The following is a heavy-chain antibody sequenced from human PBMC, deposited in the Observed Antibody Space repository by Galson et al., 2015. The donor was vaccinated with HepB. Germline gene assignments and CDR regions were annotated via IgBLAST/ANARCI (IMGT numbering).Heavy chain of an antibody. CDR2: IKSKTDGGTT. CDR3: TTSYSSGWYFSGMDV. V-gene: IGHV3-15*01. D-gene: IGHD6-19*01. CDR1: GFTFRNAW. Sequence: SLRLSCAASGFTFRNAWMSWVRQAPGKGLEWVGRIKSKTDGGTTDYAAPVKGRFTISRDDSKNTLYLQMNSLKTEDTAVYYCTTSYSSGWYFSGMDVWGQGTTVTVSS. J-gene: IGHJ6*02.